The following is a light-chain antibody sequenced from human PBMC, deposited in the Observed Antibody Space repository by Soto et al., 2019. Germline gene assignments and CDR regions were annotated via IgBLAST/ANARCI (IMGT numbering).Light chain of an antibody. Sequence: DIQMTQSPSTLSASVGDRVTITCRARQSISSWLAWYQQKPGRAPKLLIYDAPSLESGVPSRFSGSGSGTEFTLTISSLQPDDVATYYCQQYNSYQYTFGQGTKLEIK. CDR3: QQYNSYQYT. V-gene: IGKV1-5*01. J-gene: IGKJ2*01. CDR1: QSISSW. CDR2: DAP.